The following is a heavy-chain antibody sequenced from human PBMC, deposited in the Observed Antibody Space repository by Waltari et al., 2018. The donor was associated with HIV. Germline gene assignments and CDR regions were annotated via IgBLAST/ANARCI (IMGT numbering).Heavy chain of an antibody. CDR2: FNSYNGDT. J-gene: IGHJ2*01. V-gene: IGHV1-18*01. D-gene: IGHD4-17*01. CDR1: VYTFTNFV. CDR3: ARFFPTATTTGWYLDL. Sequence: QVHLLQSGAELKKTGASVKLSCKASVYTFTNFVINWVRQAPGQVLEWMGWFNSYNGDTKYAQKFQDRVTMTTDTATMTAYMELRSLRSDDTAVYYCARFFPTATTTGWYLDLWGPGTLVTMSS.